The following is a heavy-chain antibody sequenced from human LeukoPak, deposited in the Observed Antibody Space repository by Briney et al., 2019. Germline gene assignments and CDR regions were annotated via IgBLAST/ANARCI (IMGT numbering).Heavy chain of an antibody. CDR1: GGSISSSSYY. V-gene: IGHV4-39*01. D-gene: IGHD3-9*01. J-gene: IGHJ4*02. CDR3: ARRSYYDKSSFDY. CDR2: IYYSGST. Sequence: SETLSLTCAVSGGSISSSSYYWGWIRQPPGKGLEWIGNIYYSGSTYYNPSLKSRVTISVDTSENQFSLRLSSVTAADTAVYYCARRSYYDKSSFDYWGQGTLVTVSS.